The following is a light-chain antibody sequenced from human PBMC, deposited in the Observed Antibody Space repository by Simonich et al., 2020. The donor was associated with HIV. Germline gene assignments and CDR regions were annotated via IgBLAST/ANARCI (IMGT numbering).Light chain of an antibody. CDR2: DAS. J-gene: IGKJ4*01. CDR3: QQRSNWPLT. Sequence: EIVMTQSPATLSVSPGKRATLSCRASQSVTSNFAWYQQKPGQAPRLLIYDASNRATGIPARFSGSGSGTDFTLTISSLEPEDFAVYYCQQRSNWPLTFGGGTKVEIK. CDR1: QSVTSN. V-gene: IGKV3-11*01.